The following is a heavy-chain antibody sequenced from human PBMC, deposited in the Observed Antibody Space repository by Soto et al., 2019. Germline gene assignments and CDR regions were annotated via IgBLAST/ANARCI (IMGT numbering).Heavy chain of an antibody. CDR1: GFTFSSYA. CDR3: AKVLPWAVAGSFDY. Sequence: PGGSLSLSCAASGFTFSSYAMSWVRQAPGKGLEWVSAISGSGGSTYYADSVKGRFTISRDNSKNTLHLQMNSLRAEDTAVYYCAKVLPWAVAGSFDYWGQGTLVTVSS. CDR2: ISGSGGST. V-gene: IGHV3-23*01. D-gene: IGHD6-19*01. J-gene: IGHJ4*02.